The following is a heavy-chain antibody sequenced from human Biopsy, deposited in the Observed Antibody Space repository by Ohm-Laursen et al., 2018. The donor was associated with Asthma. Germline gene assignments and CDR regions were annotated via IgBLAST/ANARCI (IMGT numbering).Heavy chain of an antibody. Sequence: TLSLTCAVSGYSISNSGYYWAWVRQRPGKGLEWIGNIYHRGNTKYSPSLKSRLSFSVDTSKNQFSLKLSSVTAADTAIYFCARSAKTIFGVVMGSYYYGMDVWGQGTTVTVSS. D-gene: IGHD3-3*01. V-gene: IGHV4-31*11. CDR1: GYSISNSGYY. CDR2: IYHRGNT. CDR3: ARSAKTIFGVVMGSYYYGMDV. J-gene: IGHJ6*02.